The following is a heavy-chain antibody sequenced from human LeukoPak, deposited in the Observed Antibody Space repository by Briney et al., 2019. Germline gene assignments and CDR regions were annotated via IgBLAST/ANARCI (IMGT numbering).Heavy chain of an antibody. Sequence: GGSLRLPCAASGFTLSSYAMSWVRQAPGKGLEWVSAISGSSGSTYYADSVKGRFTISRDISKNTLYLQMNSLRAEDTAVYFCAKGSKSSGWNFDYWGQGSLVTVSS. J-gene: IGHJ4*02. CDR3: AKGSKSSGWNFDY. D-gene: IGHD6-19*01. V-gene: IGHV3-23*01. CDR2: ISGSSGST. CDR1: GFTLSSYA.